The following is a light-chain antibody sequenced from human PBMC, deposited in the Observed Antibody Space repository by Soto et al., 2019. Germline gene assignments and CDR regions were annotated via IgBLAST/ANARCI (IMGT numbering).Light chain of an antibody. CDR1: QIIYNW. Sequence: DIQMTQSPSTLSASVGDRVTITCRASQIIYNWLAWYQKKPGKAPKLMXSGASTLEGGVPSRFSGSGSGTELTLTISNLQPDDFANYYCQHYNSYFPWMFGQGTKVDIK. CDR3: QHYNSYFPWM. V-gene: IGKV1-5*01. J-gene: IGKJ1*01. CDR2: GAS.